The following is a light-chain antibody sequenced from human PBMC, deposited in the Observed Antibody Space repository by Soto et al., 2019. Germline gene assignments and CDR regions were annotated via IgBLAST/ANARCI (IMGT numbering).Light chain of an antibody. CDR2: DTN. Sequence: QSVLTQPPSVSAAPGQRVTIACSGNNSNVGNNFVSWYQQFPGTASKLLIYDTNQRPSGIPDRFSGSKTGTSATLGITGLQTGDEADYYCETWDSGLSAGIFGGGTQLTVL. CDR1: NSNVGNNF. V-gene: IGLV1-51*01. CDR3: ETWDSGLSAGI. J-gene: IGLJ2*01.